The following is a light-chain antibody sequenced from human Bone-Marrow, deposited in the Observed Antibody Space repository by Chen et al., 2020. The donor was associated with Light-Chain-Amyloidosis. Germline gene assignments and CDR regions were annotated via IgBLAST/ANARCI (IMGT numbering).Light chain of an antibody. CDR3: QSADRSGTYEVI. CDR1: VLPTKY. V-gene: IGLV3-25*03. Sequence: SYELTQPPSGSVSPGHTARITCSGDVLPTKYAYGYQQKPGQAPVLVIHRDTERPSGISERFSGSSSGTTATLTISGVQAEDEADYHCQSADRSGTYEVIFGGGTKLTVL. CDR2: RDT. J-gene: IGLJ2*01.